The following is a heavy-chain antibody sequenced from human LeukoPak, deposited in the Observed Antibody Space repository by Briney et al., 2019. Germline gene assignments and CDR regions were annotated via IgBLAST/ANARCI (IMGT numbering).Heavy chain of an antibody. CDR2: MNPNSGNT. Sequence: ASVKVSCKASGYTFTSYDINWVRQATGQGLEWMGWMNPNSGNTGYAQKFQGRVTITRNTSISTAYMELSSLRSEDTAVYYCARALHDSSGYCLDYWGQGTLVTASS. D-gene: IGHD3-22*01. V-gene: IGHV1-8*03. CDR3: ARALHDSSGYCLDY. CDR1: GYTFTSYD. J-gene: IGHJ4*02.